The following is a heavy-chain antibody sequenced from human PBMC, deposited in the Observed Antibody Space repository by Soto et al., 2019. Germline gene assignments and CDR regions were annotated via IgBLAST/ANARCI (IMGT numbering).Heavy chain of an antibody. CDR3: ARVAVVVVAARPYYYGMDA. CDR2: IYYSGST. D-gene: IGHD2-15*01. Sequence: PSETLSLTCTVSGGSVSSGSYYWSWIRQPPGKGLEWIGYIYYSGSTNYNPSLKSRVTISVDTSKNQFSLKLSSVTAADTAVYYCARVAVVVVAARPYYYGMDAWGQGTTVTVSS. CDR1: GGSVSSGSYY. V-gene: IGHV4-61*01. J-gene: IGHJ6*02.